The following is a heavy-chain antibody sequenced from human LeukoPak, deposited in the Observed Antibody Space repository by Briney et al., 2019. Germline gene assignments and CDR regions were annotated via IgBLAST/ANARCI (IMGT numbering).Heavy chain of an antibody. CDR1: GFTFEGFA. V-gene: IGHV3-9*01. CDR3: AKGTGGYYGPFDS. J-gene: IGHJ4*02. D-gene: IGHD3-3*01. Sequence: GRSLRLSCAASGFTFEGFALFWVRQAPGKGLEWVSGINWNSGSVDFADSVKGRFTTSRDNARNSLYLQMNSLRTEDTALYYCAKGTGGYYGPFDSWGQGTLVTVSS. CDR2: INWNSGSV.